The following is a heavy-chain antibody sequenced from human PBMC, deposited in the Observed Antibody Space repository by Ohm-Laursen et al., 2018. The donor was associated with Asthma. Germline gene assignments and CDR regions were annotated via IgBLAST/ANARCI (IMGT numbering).Heavy chain of an antibody. V-gene: IGHV1-69*13. Sequence: ASVKVSCKASGGTFSSYAISWVRQAPGQGLEWMGGIIPIFGTANYAQKFQGRVTITADESTSTAYMELSSLRSEDTAVYYCARDRGSGWYDAFDIWGQGTLVTVSS. J-gene: IGHJ3*02. CDR2: IIPIFGTA. CDR1: GGTFSSYA. D-gene: IGHD6-19*01. CDR3: ARDRGSGWYDAFDI.